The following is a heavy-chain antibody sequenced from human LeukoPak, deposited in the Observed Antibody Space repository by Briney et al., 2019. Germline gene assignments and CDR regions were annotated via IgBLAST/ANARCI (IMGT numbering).Heavy chain of an antibody. D-gene: IGHD5-12*01. V-gene: IGHV4-4*08. CDR3: ARWVGYSGYAP. J-gene: IGHJ6*02. CDR1: GGSISSYY. CDR2: IYSSGDT. Sequence: SETLSLTCTVSGGSISSYYWSWIRQPPGKGLEWIGYIYSSGDTNYNPSLKSRVTISVDASKNQFSLKLSSVTAADTAVYYCARWVGYSGYAPWGQGTTVTVSS.